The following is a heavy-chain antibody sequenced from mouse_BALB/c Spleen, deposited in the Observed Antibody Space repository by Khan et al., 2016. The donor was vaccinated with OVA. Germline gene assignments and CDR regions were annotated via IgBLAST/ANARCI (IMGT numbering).Heavy chain of an antibody. Sequence: EVQLQQSGTVLARPGASVKMSCKASGYTFTSYLIHWVKQRPGQGLEWIGDIFPGNNDTRYNQQFKDKAKLTAGTSASTAYMDLSSLTNEDSAVYFCTRGDYSAFDYWGQGTLVTVSA. V-gene: IGHV1-5*01. CDR2: IFPGNNDT. CDR1: GYTFTSYL. J-gene: IGHJ3*01. D-gene: IGHD2-12*01. CDR3: TRGDYSAFDY.